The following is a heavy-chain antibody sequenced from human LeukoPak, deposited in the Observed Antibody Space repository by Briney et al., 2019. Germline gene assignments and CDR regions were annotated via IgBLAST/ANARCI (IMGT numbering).Heavy chain of an antibody. Sequence: GGSLRLSCAASGFTFDDYAMHWVRHAPGKGLEWVSGISWNSGSIGYADSVKGRFTISRDNAKNSLYLQMNSLRAEDTALYYCAKVVLTGYFRGAFDYWGQGTLVTVSS. CDR1: GFTFDDYA. D-gene: IGHD3-9*01. CDR3: AKVVLTGYFRGAFDY. J-gene: IGHJ4*02. V-gene: IGHV3-9*01. CDR2: ISWNSGSI.